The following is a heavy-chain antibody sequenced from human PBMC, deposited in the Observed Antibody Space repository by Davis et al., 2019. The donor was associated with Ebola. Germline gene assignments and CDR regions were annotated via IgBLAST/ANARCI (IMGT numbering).Heavy chain of an antibody. D-gene: IGHD2-21*02. V-gene: IGHV3-11*04. CDR2: ISSSGSTI. Sequence: GGSLRLSCAASGFTFSDYYMSWIRQAPGKGLEWVSYISSSGSTIYYADSVKGRFTISRDNSKNTLYLQMNSLRAEDTAVYYCARVTHGGDPDYWGQGTLVTVSS. J-gene: IGHJ4*02. CDR3: ARVTHGGDPDY. CDR1: GFTFSDYY.